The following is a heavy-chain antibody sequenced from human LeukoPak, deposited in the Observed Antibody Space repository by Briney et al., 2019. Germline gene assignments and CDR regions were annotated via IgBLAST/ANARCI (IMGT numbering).Heavy chain of an antibody. V-gene: IGHV4-4*02. CDR2: IYHSGST. CDR3: ARSQPLGYCSGGSCYAFDY. Sequence: SGTLSLTCAVSGGSISSSNWWSWVRQPAGKGLEWIGEIYHSGSTNYNPSLKSRVTISVDKSKNQFSLKLSSVTAADTAVYYCARSQPLGYCSGGSCYAFDYWGQGTLVTVSS. J-gene: IGHJ4*02. D-gene: IGHD2-15*01. CDR1: GGSISSSNW.